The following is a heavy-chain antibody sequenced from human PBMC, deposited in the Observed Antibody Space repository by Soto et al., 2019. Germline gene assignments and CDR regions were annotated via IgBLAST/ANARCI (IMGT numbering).Heavy chain of an antibody. V-gene: IGHV1-46*01. CDR2: INPSGGST. CDR1: GYTFTSYY. D-gene: IGHD1-26*01. CDR3: AGGGSGSYYIFDY. Sequence: ASVKVSCKASGYTFTSYYMHWVRQAPGHGLGWMGIINPSGGSTSYAQMFQGRVTMTRDTSTSTVYMELSSLRSEDTAVYYCAGGGSGSYYIFDYWGQGTLVTVSS. J-gene: IGHJ4*02.